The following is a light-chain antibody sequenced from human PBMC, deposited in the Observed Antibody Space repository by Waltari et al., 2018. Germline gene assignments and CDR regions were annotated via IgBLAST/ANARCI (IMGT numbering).Light chain of an antibody. CDR1: QNVNRDY. CDR2: STS. Sequence: VLTQFPGPLSLSTGERATLSCRASQNVNRDYLAWYQQKPGQAPRLLIYSTSTRATGIPDRFSGSGSGADFSLTISRLAPEDSAVYYCQQHNNSPSYSFGQGTKLEI. J-gene: IGKJ2*03. V-gene: IGKV3-20*01. CDR3: QQHNNSPSYS.